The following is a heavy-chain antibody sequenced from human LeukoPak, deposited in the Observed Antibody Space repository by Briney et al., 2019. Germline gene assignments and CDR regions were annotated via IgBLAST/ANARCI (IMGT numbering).Heavy chain of an antibody. Sequence: SETLSLTCTVSGGSVSSGSYYWSWIRQPPGKGLEWIGYIYYSGSTNYNPSLKSRVTISVDTSKNQFSLKLSSVTAADTAVYYCASEGVDTAMAPSDYWGQGTLVTVSS. CDR3: ASEGVDTAMAPSDY. D-gene: IGHD5-18*01. V-gene: IGHV4-61*01. J-gene: IGHJ4*02. CDR1: GGSVSSGSYY. CDR2: IYYSGST.